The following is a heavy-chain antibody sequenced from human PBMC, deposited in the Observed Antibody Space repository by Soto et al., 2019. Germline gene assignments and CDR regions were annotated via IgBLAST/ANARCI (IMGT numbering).Heavy chain of an antibody. CDR2: ISWKDEK. Sequence: QITLKESGPTLVKPTQTLTVTCTFSGFSLSTSGAGVGWIRQSPGKAPDSLALISWKDEKRYNPGLKSRLTITKATSKTQVVLTMTDLDPVETATYFCAHRYGGNYYRWYFDSWGQGTLVTVSS. V-gene: IGHV2-5*01. CDR1: GFSLSTSGAG. J-gene: IGHJ4*02. CDR3: AHRYGGNYYRWYFDS. D-gene: IGHD1-26*01.